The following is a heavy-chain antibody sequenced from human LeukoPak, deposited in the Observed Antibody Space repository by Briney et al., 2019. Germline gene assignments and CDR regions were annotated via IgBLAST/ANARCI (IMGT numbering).Heavy chain of an antibody. J-gene: IGHJ4*02. D-gene: IGHD3-22*01. CDR1: GFTFSSYT. V-gene: IGHV3-23*01. CDR3: ARGSTYYDSSGQVPFDY. Sequence: GGPLRLSCAASGFTFSSYTMSWVRQAPGKGLEWVSTITTSDGNTYYADSVKGRFTISRDNAKNSLYLQMNSLRAEDTAVYYCARGSTYYDSSGQVPFDYWGQGTLVTVSS. CDR2: ITTSDGNT.